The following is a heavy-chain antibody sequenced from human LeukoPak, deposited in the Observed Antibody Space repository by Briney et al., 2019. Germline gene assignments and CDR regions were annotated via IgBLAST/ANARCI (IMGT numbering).Heavy chain of an antibody. V-gene: IGHV3-21*01. CDR3: AKDRYSYAFEYSDS. CDR2: ISSSSSYM. D-gene: IGHD5-18*01. Sequence: PGGSLRLSCAASGFTFSSYSMNWVRQAPGKGLEWVSSISSSSSYMYYADSVKGRFTISRDNSKNTLSLQVSSLRTEDTAVYYCAKDRYSYAFEYSDSWGQGTLVTVSS. J-gene: IGHJ4*02. CDR1: GFTFSSYS.